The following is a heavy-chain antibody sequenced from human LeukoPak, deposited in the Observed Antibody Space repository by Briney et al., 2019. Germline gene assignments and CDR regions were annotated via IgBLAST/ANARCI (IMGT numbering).Heavy chain of an antibody. J-gene: IGHJ3*02. CDR2: ISSSGSTI. Sequence: GGSLRLSCAASGFTLSSYEMNWVRQAPGKGLEWVSYISSSGSTIYYADSVKGRFTISKDNAKNSLYLQMNSLRAEDTAVYYCARADDSSGYVADAFDIWGQGTMVTVSS. CDR1: GFTLSSYE. CDR3: ARADDSSGYVADAFDI. V-gene: IGHV3-48*03. D-gene: IGHD6-19*01.